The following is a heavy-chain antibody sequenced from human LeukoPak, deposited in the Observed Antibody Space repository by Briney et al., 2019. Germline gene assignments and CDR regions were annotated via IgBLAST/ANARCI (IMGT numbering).Heavy chain of an antibody. J-gene: IGHJ4*02. CDR3: VRESIRGTRDFDY. CDR1: GFSFSGYS. V-gene: IGHV3-48*04. D-gene: IGHD2-21*01. Sequence: GSLRPSCAASGFSFSGYSMNWVRQAPGKGLDWVSYISSGSRTIFYAESVKGRFTISRDNAKNLLYLEMNSLRAEGTAVYYCVRESIRGTRDFDYWGQGTLVTVSS. CDR2: ISSGSRTI.